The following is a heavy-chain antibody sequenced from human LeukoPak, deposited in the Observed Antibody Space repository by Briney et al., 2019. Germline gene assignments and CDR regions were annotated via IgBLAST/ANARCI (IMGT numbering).Heavy chain of an antibody. CDR1: GYRFTKSW. V-gene: IGHV5-51*01. J-gene: IGHJ4*02. CDR3: ARPSYGASDY. CDR2: IYPDDSRT. D-gene: IGHD4-17*01. Sequence: GESLKISCKGPGYRFTKSWIGWVRQMPGKGLEWLGIIYPDDSRTRYSPSFQGQVTISVDKSITTAYLQWTSLKASDTAMYYCARPSYGASDYWGQGTLVTVSS.